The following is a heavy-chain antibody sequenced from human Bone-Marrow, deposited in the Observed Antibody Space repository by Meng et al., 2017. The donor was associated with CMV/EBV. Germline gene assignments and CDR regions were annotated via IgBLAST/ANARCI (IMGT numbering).Heavy chain of an antibody. CDR3: ARGGWEGYGGNPFGY. J-gene: IGHJ4*02. CDR2: ISAFNGNT. D-gene: IGHD4-23*01. CDR1: GYMFNNFG. Sequence: ASVKVSCKASGYMFNNFGITWVRQAPGQGLEWVGWISAFNGNTNYAQKFQGRVTMTTDTSTSTAYMELRSLRSDDTAVYYCARGGWEGYGGNPFGYWGQGTLVTVSS. V-gene: IGHV1-18*01.